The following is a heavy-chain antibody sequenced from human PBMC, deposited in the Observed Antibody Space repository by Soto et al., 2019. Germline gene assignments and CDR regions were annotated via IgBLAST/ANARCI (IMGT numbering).Heavy chain of an antibody. J-gene: IGHJ4*02. D-gene: IGHD3-22*01. CDR2: INAGNGNT. CDR1: GYTFTSYA. Sequence: ASVKVSCKASGYTFTSYAMHWVRQAPGQRLEWMGWINAGNGNTKYSQKFQGRVTITRDTSASTAYMELSSLRSEDKAVYYCARDGHDSSGPYIAYWGQGTLVTVSS. CDR3: ARDGHDSSGPYIAY. V-gene: IGHV1-3*01.